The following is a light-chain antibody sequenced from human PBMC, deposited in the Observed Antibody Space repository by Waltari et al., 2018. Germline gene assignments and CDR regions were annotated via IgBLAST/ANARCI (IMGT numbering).Light chain of an antibody. CDR3: CSYSHADTLI. J-gene: IGLJ2*01. CDR1: DRDVGTYHL. V-gene: IGLV2-23*01. CDR2: EAS. Sequence: QSALTQPASVSGSPGQSITISCTGSDRDVGTYHLAPWFQQHPGRAPKVIIYEASKRPSGISDRFSGSKSGNTASLTISGLQAEDEAHYYCCSYSHADTLIFGGGTKLTVL.